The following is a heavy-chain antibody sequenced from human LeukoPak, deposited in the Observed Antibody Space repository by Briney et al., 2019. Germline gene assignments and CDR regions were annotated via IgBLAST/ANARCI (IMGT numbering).Heavy chain of an antibody. CDR1: GFTLSSYS. CDR3: AKNGDRGAYCSGGSCYPYYYYYIDV. V-gene: IGHV3-23*01. CDR2: ISSSGST. D-gene: IGHD2-15*01. J-gene: IGHJ6*03. Sequence: GGSLRLSCAASGFTLSSYSMSWVRQAPGKGLEWVSAISSSGSTPYADSVKGRFTISRDNSKNTLYLQMNSLRAEDTAIYYCAKNGDRGAYCSGGSCYPYYYYYIDVWGKGTTVTISS.